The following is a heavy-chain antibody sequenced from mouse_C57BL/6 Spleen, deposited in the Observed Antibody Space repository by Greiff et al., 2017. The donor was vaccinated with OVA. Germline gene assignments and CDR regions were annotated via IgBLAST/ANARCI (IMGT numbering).Heavy chain of an antibody. J-gene: IGHJ2*01. CDR2: IYPGDGDT. D-gene: IGHD1-1*01. Sequence: QVQLQQSGAELVKPGASVKISCKASGYAFSSYWMNWVKQRPGKGLEWIGQIYPGDGDTNYNGKFKGKATLTADQSSSTAYMQRSSLTSEDSAVYFGSRETTVPHFYYWGQGTTLTVSS. CDR3: SRETTVPHFYY. V-gene: IGHV1-80*01. CDR1: GYAFSSYW.